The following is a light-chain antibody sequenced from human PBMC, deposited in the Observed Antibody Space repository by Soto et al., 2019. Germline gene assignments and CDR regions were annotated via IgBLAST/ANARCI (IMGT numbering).Light chain of an antibody. V-gene: IGLV2-14*01. Sequence: QSALTQPASVSGSPGQSITISCTGTSGDIGGYNYVSWYQQHPGKAPKLLISEVTNRPSGVSNRFSGSKSGNTASLTISGLQAEDEADYYCSSYTANITPVVFGGGTKLTLL. CDR1: SGDIGGYNY. CDR3: SSYTANITPVV. J-gene: IGLJ2*01. CDR2: EVT.